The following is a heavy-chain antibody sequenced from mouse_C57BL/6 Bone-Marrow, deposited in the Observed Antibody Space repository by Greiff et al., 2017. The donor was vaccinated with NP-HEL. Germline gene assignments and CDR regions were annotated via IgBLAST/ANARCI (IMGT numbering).Heavy chain of an antibody. J-gene: IGHJ1*03. CDR3: ARCPLGSSYWYFDV. Sequence: VHVKQSVAELVRPGASAKLSCTASGFNIKNTYMHWVKQRPEQGLEWIGRIDPANGNTKYAPKFQGKATITADTSSNTAYLQLSSLTSEDTAIYYCARCPLGSSYWYFDVWGTGTTVTVSS. V-gene: IGHV14-3*01. D-gene: IGHD1-1*01. CDR1: GFNIKNTY. CDR2: IDPANGNT.